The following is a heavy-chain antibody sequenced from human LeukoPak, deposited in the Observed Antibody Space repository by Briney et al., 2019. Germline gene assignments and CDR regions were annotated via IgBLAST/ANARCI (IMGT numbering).Heavy chain of an antibody. V-gene: IGHV4-61*05. D-gene: IGHD3-10*01. CDR3: ARLLWFGETHYYMDV. CDR1: GGSISTSNYY. J-gene: IGHJ6*03. Sequence: SETLSLTCTVSGGSISTSNYYWGWIRQPPGKGLEWIGYIYYSGSTNYNPSLKSRVTISVDTSKNQFSLKLSSVTAADTAVYFCARLLWFGETHYYMDVWGKGTTVTISS. CDR2: IYYSGST.